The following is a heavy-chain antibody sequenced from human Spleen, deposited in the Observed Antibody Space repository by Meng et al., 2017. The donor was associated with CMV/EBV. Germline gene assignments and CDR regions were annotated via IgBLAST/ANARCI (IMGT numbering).Heavy chain of an antibody. CDR3: AKGTYDFWSGYSPSQDGMDV. J-gene: IGHJ6*02. CDR2: ISWNSRSI. V-gene: IGHV3-9*01. Sequence: LSLTCADSGFTFDDYAMYWVRQAPGKGLEWVSSISWNSRSIDYADSVKGRFTISRDNAKSSLYLQMNSLRATDTALYYCAKGTYDFWSGYSPSQDGMDVWGQGTTVTVSS. CDR1: GFTFDDYA. D-gene: IGHD3-3*01.